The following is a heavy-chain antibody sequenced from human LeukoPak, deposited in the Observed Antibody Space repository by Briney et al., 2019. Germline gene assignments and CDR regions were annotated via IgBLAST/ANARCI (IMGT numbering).Heavy chain of an antibody. Sequence: PGGSLRLSCAASGFTVSSNYMSWVRQAPGKGLEWVSVIYSGGSTYYADSVKGRFTISRHNSKNTLYLQMNSLRAEDTAVYYCARSRDSSRHYYYGMDVWGQGTTVTVSS. J-gene: IGHJ6*02. V-gene: IGHV3-53*04. CDR2: IYSGGST. CDR1: GFTVSSNY. CDR3: ARSRDSSRHYYYGMDV. D-gene: IGHD3-22*01.